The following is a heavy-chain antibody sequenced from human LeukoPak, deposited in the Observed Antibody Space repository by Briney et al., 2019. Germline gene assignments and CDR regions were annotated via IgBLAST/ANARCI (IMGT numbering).Heavy chain of an antibody. CDR1: GGSISSSSYY. J-gene: IGHJ6*03. CDR2: IYYSGST. D-gene: IGHD2-2*01. CDR3: ARGRRTRSDIVVVDIEPHPRDYYYMDV. V-gene: IGHV4-39*07. Sequence: SETLSLTCTVSGGSISSSSYYWGWIRQPPGKGLEWIGSIYYSGSTYYNPSLKSRVTISVDTSKNQFSLKLSSVTAADTAVYYCARGRRTRSDIVVVDIEPHPRDYYYMDVWGKGTTVTVSS.